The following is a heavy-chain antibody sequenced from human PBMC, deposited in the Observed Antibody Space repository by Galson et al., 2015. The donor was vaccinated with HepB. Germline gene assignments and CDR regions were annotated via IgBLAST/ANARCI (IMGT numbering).Heavy chain of an antibody. CDR3: AKARDSSGWYAVDY. CDR2: ISYDGSKK. Sequence: SLRLSCAASGFTFSSYGMHWVRQAPGKGLEWVAVISYDGSKKEYVDSVKGRFTISRDSSKNTLFLQMNSLRGEDTAVYYCAKARDSSGWYAVDYWGQGTLVTVSS. D-gene: IGHD6-19*01. J-gene: IGHJ4*02. CDR1: GFTFSSYG. V-gene: IGHV3-30*18.